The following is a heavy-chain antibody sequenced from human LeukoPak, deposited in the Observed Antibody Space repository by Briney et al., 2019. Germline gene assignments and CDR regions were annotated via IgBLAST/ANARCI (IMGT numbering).Heavy chain of an antibody. CDR3: ARDRSGDDDFWSGYYTNYFDP. V-gene: IGHV3-20*04. J-gene: IGHJ5*02. D-gene: IGHD3-3*01. Sequence: PGGSLRLSCATSGFTFDDYGMSWVRQAPGMGLEWVSGINWNGGSTDYADSVKGRFTISRDNAKNSLYLQMNSRRDEETALYYCARDRSGDDDFWSGYYTNYFDPWGQGTLVTVSS. CDR2: INWNGGST. CDR1: GFTFDDYG.